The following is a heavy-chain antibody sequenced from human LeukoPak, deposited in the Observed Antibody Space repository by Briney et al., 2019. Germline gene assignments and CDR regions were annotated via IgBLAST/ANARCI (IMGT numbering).Heavy chain of an antibody. D-gene: IGHD4-17*01. J-gene: IGHJ3*02. CDR1: GFTFSSYW. Sequence: GGSLRLSCAASGFTFSSYWMHWVRQALGKGLVWVSRINSDGSSTSYADSVKGRFTISRDNAKNTLYLQMNSLRAEDTAVYYCAAVINGPDTVTNAFDIWGQGTMVTVSS. CDR2: INSDGSST. CDR3: AAVINGPDTVTNAFDI. V-gene: IGHV3-74*01.